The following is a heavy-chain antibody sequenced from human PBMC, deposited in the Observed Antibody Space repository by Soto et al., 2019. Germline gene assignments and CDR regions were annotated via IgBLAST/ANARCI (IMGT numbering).Heavy chain of an antibody. CDR3: AKDLDIVVVPAAIPRCAFDI. Sequence: GGSLRLSCAASGFTFSSYAMSWVRQAPGKGLEWVSAISGSGGSTYYADSVKGRFTISRDNSKNTLYLQMNSLRAEDTAVYYCAKDLDIVVVPAAIPRCAFDIWGQGTMVTVSS. D-gene: IGHD2-2*03. V-gene: IGHV3-23*01. CDR1: GFTFSSYA. J-gene: IGHJ3*02. CDR2: ISGSGGST.